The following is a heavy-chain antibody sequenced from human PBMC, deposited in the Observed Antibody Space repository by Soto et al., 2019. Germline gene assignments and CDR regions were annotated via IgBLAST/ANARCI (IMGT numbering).Heavy chain of an antibody. CDR2: ISYDGSDK. J-gene: IGHJ6*02. D-gene: IGHD4-4*01. CDR3: AREGGPTVTTYYGMDV. CDR1: GFTFSSYA. V-gene: IGHV3-30-3*01. Sequence: QVQLVESGGGVVQSGRSLRLSCAASGFTFSSYAMHWVRQAPGKGLEWVAVISYDGSDKYYADSVKGRFTISRDNSKNTLYLQMNSLRAEDTAVYYCAREGGPTVTTYYGMDVWGQGTTVTVSS.